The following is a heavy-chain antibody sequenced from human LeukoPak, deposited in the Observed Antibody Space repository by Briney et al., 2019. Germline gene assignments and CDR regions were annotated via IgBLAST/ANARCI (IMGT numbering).Heavy chain of an antibody. CDR3: ARIDCSSTSCYIGI. D-gene: IGHD2-2*02. CDR1: GGSISSSSYY. J-gene: IGHJ3*02. Sequence: SETLSLTCTVSGGSISSSSYYWGWIRQPPGKGLEWIGYIYHSGSTYYNPSLKSRVTISVDRSKNQFSLKLSSVTAADTAVYYCARIDCSSTSCYIGIWGQGTMVTVSS. CDR2: IYHSGST. V-gene: IGHV4-30-2*01.